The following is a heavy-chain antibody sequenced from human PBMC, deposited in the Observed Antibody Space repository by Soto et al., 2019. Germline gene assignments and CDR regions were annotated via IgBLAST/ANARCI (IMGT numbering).Heavy chain of an antibody. Sequence: SETLSLTCTVSGGSISSGDYYWSWIRQPPGKGLEWIGSIYYSGSTYYNPSLKSRVTISVDTSKNQFSLKLSSVTAADTAVYYCASSNQVADFDYWGQGTLVTVSS. J-gene: IGHJ4*02. D-gene: IGHD2-8*01. CDR3: ASSNQVADFDY. V-gene: IGHV4-39*01. CDR1: GGSISSGDYY. CDR2: IYYSGST.